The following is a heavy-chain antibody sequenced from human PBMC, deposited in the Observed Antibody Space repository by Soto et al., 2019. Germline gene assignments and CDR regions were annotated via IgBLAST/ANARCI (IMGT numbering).Heavy chain of an antibody. V-gene: IGHV1-24*01. Sequence: ASVKVSCKVSGYTLTELSMHWVRQAPGKGLEWMGGFDPEDGETIYAQKFQGRVTMTEDTSTDTAYMELSSLRSEDTAVYYFSTSLGSRGLRYYYYYYGMDVWGQGTTVTVSS. CDR3: STSLGSRGLRYYYYYYGMDV. D-gene: IGHD3-10*01. CDR2: FDPEDGET. J-gene: IGHJ6*02. CDR1: GYTLTELS.